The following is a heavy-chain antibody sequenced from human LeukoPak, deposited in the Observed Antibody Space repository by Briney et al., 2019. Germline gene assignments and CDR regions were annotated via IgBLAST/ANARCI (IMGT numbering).Heavy chain of an antibody. J-gene: IGHJ4*02. CDR3: AKRGVVIRVILVGFHKEAYYFDS. D-gene: IGHD3-22*01. CDR1: GITLSNYG. Sequence: GGSLRLSCAVSGITLSNYGMSWVRQAPGKGLEWVAGISGSGGTTKYAYSVKGRFTISRDSPKNTLYLQMNSLRAEDTAVYFCAKRGVVIRVILVGFHKEAYYFDSWGQGALVTVSS. V-gene: IGHV3-23*01. CDR2: ISGSGGTT.